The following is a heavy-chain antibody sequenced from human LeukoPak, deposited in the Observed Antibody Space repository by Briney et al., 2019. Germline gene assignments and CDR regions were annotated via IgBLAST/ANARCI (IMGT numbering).Heavy chain of an antibody. D-gene: IGHD2-21*02. CDR2: IWYDGSNK. V-gene: IGHV3-33*01. Sequence: GRSLRLSCAASGFTFSSYGMHWVRQAPGKGLEWVAVIWYDGSNKYYADSMKGRFTISRDNSKNTLYLRMNSLRADDTAVYYCARGRPAYCGGDCYNDSWGQGTLVTVSS. J-gene: IGHJ4*02. CDR1: GFTFSSYG. CDR3: ARGRPAYCGGDCYNDS.